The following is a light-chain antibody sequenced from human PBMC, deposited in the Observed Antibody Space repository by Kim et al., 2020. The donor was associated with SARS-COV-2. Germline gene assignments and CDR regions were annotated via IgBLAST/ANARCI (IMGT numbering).Light chain of an antibody. V-gene: IGKV3-11*01. CDR1: QSVSSY. J-gene: IGKJ1*01. CDR2: GAS. CDR3: QQGSNWPRT. Sequence: LSPGERAPLSCRASQSVSSYLAGYQEKPGQAPRLLIYGASNRATGIPARFSGSGSGTDFTLTISSLEPEDFAVYYCQQGSNWPRTFGQGTKVDIK.